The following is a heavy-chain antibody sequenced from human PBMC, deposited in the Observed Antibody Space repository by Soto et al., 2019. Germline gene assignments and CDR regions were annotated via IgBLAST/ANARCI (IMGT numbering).Heavy chain of an antibody. CDR3: AKEKTAHTRSSYDS. J-gene: IGHJ4*02. D-gene: IGHD6-6*01. V-gene: IGHV3-30*18. CDR1: GFTFSNYG. CDR2: ISSDGGTT. Sequence: QVQLVESGGGVVQPGRSLRLSCAASGFTFSNYGMQWVRQAPGKGLEWVAVISSDGGTTYYADSVKGRFTISRDNSKNRLELQMNSLRAEDTAVYFCAKEKTAHTRSSYDSWGQGTLITVSS.